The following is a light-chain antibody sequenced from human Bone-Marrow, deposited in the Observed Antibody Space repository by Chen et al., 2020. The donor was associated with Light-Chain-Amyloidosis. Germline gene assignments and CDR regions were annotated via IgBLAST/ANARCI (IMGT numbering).Light chain of an antibody. V-gene: IGKV1-13*02. CDR2: DTY. CDR3: QHFYSFPYT. CDR1: QDVSGT. Sequence: AIQLTQSPSSLSASVGDRVTLTCRASQDVSGTVAWYQQRPGEAPKLLMYDTYTLQSGVSARFSASGSGTDFTLTISSLQPGDYGTYFCQHFYSFPYTFGQGTKVGIK. J-gene: IGKJ2*01.